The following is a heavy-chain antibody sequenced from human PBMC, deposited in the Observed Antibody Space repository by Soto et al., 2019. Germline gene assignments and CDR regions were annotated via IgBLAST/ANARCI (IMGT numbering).Heavy chain of an antibody. Sequence: VQLMQSGAEVKQPGSSVKVSCKASGGTFSSHSINWVRQAPGQGLEWMGGIITLFGTANYAQNFQGRVTITADQSTSTAYMELNSLRSDDRAVYYCAREVGYGDFSADLLDWGQGTLVSVSS. V-gene: IGHV1-69*01. CDR2: IITLFGTA. J-gene: IGHJ4*02. CDR1: GGTFSSHS. CDR3: AREVGYGDFSADLLD. D-gene: IGHD4-17*01.